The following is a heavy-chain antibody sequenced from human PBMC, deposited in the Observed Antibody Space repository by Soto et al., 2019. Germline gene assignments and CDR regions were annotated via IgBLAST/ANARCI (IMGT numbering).Heavy chain of an antibody. CDR1: GGSISSYY. CDR3: ASTDPQLLVGGYYFDY. J-gene: IGHJ4*02. V-gene: IGHV4-59*01. Sequence: ASETLSLTCTVSGGSISSYYWSWIRQPPGKGLEWIGYIYYSGSTNYNPSLKSRVTISVDTSKNQFSLKLSSVTAAETAVYYCASTDPQLLVGGYYFDYWGQGNRVTVSS. CDR2: IYYSGST. D-gene: IGHD1-26*01.